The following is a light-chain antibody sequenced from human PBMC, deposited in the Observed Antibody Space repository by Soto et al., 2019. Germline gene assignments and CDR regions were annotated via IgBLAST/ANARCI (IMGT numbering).Light chain of an antibody. V-gene: IGKV1-12*01. Sequence: DIQMPQAPSPVSASVGDRITIPCRASQGISSWLAWYQQKPGKAPKLLIYAASTLQSEVPSRFRGSGSGADFTLTISNLQPEDFATYYCQQGNSFPWTFGRGTKGEIK. J-gene: IGKJ1*01. CDR3: QQGNSFPWT. CDR1: QGISSW. CDR2: AAS.